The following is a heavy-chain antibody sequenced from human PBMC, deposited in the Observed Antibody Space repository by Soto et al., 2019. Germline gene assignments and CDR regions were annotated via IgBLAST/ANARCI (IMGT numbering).Heavy chain of an antibody. CDR3: AAAEVDY. Sequence: GSLRLSCAASGFTFGDYWMHWVRQPPGKGPEWVSRMTGDGRTTQYADSVKGRFTASRDNAKSTLYLQMNSLRAEDTAVYYCAAAEVDYWGPGTLVTVSS. J-gene: IGHJ4*02. CDR2: MTGDGRTT. CDR1: GFTFGDYW. D-gene: IGHD6-25*01. V-gene: IGHV3-74*03.